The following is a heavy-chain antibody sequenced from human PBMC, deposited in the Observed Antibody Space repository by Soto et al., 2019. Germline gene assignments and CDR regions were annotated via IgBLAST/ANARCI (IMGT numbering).Heavy chain of an antibody. Sequence: QVQLVQSGAEVKKPGSSVKVSFKASGGTVSSYALRWVLQAPGQGLAWMGGIIPSFGTANYAQKIQGRVTLTADESTSTAYMELSSLRAEDRAVYYLASRSSSSVGGGHYWGQGTLVTVSA. D-gene: IGHD6-6*01. J-gene: IGHJ4*02. CDR3: ASRSSSSVGGGHY. CDR2: IIPSFGTA. V-gene: IGHV1-69*01. CDR1: GGTVSSYA.